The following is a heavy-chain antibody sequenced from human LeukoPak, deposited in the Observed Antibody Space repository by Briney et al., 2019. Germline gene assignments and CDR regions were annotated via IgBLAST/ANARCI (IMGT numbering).Heavy chain of an antibody. J-gene: IGHJ4*02. CDR1: GFTFSNYA. Sequence: GGSLRLSCAASGFTFSNYATSWVRQAPGKGLKWVSGISAYGDSKYYADSVNGRFTISRDNSKNTLYLQMNSLRAEDTAVYYCAKARTDMFSLSWFDYWGQGTLVTVSS. D-gene: IGHD3-10*02. CDR3: AKARTDMFSLSWFDY. CDR2: ISAYGDSK. V-gene: IGHV3-23*01.